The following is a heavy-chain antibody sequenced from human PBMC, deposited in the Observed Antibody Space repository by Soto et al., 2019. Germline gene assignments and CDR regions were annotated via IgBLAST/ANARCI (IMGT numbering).Heavy chain of an antibody. CDR3: ARGGDVNYYHGMDV. D-gene: IGHD5-12*01. V-gene: IGHV1-18*01. CDR1: GYTFTSYG. J-gene: IGHJ6*02. Sequence: QVQLVQSGGELKKPGASVKLSCTASGYTFTSYGISWVRQAPGQGLEGMGWISAYNGKTNYAQNVQGRVTMTTDTSTRTAYMDLRSLRSDDTAVYYCARGGDVNYYHGMDVWGQGTTVTVSS. CDR2: ISAYNGKT.